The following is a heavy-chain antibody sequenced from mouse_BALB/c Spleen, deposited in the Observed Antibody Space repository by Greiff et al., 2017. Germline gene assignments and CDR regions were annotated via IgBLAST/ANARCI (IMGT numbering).Heavy chain of an antibody. J-gene: IGHJ4*01. CDR1: GYTFTSYC. V-gene: IGHV1-7*01. CDR2: INPSTGYT. CDR3: ERAYGNLYAVDD. Sequence: VQLQQSGAELVKPGASVKMSCKASGYTFTSYCMHWVKQRPGQGLEWIGYINPSTGYTEYNQKFKDKATLTADKSSSTAYMQLSSLTSEDSAVYYCERAYGNLYAVDDWGQGTTVTVSS. D-gene: IGHD2-10*02.